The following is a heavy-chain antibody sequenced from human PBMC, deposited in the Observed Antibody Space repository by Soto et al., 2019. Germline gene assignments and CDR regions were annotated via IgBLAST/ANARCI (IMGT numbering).Heavy chain of an antibody. J-gene: IGHJ4*02. D-gene: IGHD1-26*01. Sequence: EVQLLESGGDVVQPGGSLRLSCAGSGFMFGNYAMAWVRQAPGKGLEWVSGISGSGDNTYYAVSVKGRFTISRDNFKNTLFLQMNNLKAKDTAIYYCAKEGASQNVVTRNFEYWGQGTLVTVSS. V-gene: IGHV3-23*01. CDR1: GFMFGNYA. CDR3: AKEGASQNVVTRNFEY. CDR2: ISGSGDNT.